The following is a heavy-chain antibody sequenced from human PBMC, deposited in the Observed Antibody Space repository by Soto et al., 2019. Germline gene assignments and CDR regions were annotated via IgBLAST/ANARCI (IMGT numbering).Heavy chain of an antibody. J-gene: IGHJ6*02. CDR1: GFTFSSYG. V-gene: IGHV3-30*18. CDR3: AKDLGLVIIRYYYGMDI. CDR2: ISYDGSNK. D-gene: IGHD3-9*01. Sequence: GGSLRLSCAASGFTFSSYGMHWVRQAPGKGLEWVAVISYDGSNKYYADSVKGRFTISRDNSKNTLYLQMNSLRAEDTAVYYCAKDLGLVIIRYYYGMDIWGQGTTVTVSS.